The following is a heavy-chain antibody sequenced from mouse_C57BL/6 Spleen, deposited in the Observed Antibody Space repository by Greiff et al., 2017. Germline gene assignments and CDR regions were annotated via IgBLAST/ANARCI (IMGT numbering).Heavy chain of an antibody. CDR1: GYTFTSYW. CDR2: INPSSGYT. Sequence: QVQLQQSGAELAKPGASVKLSCKASGYTFTSYWMHWVKQRPGQGLEWIGYINPSSGYTKYNQKFKDKATLTADKSSSTAYMQLSSLTYEDSAVYYCARGEIEANWYFDVWGTGTTVTVSS. V-gene: IGHV1-7*01. J-gene: IGHJ1*03. CDR3: ARGEIEANWYFDV.